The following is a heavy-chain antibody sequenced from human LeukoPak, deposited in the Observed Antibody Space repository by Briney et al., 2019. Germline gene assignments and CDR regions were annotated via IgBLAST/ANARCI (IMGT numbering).Heavy chain of an antibody. V-gene: IGHV3-30-3*01. CDR1: GFTFSSYA. D-gene: IGHD3-16*01. CDR2: ISDDGSKK. Sequence: GGSLRLSCAASGFTFSSYAMHWVRQAPGKGLEWVAVISDDGSKKYYADSVRGRFTISRDNSKNTLYLQMNSLRAEDTAVYYCARDHRVRSSDNWGQGTMVTVSS. CDR3: ARDHRVRSSDN. J-gene: IGHJ3*01.